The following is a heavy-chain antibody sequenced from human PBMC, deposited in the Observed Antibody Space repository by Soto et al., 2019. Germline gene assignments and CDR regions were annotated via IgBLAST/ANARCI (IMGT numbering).Heavy chain of an antibody. CDR3: ARDRAFGYYDSSGKCYVRGLDF. Sequence: APAEASCKASGYSYTSNCMCWVRQATGKGLEWMGWISAYNGNTNYAQKLQGRVTMTTDTSTSTAYMELRSLRSDDTAVYYCARDRAFGYYDSSGKCYVRGLDFWGQGTLGT. CDR1: GYSYTSNC. V-gene: IGHV1-18*01. CDR2: ISAYNGNT. D-gene: IGHD3-22*01. J-gene: IGHJ4*02.